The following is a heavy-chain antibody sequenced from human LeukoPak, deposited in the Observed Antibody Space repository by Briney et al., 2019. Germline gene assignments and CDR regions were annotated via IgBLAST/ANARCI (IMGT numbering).Heavy chain of an antibody. CDR2: INPNSSGT. J-gene: IGHJ4*02. D-gene: IGHD2-15*01. V-gene: IGHV1-2*02. CDR1: GYTFTGYY. CDR3: ARGVCSGGSCYWHFDY. Sequence: ASVKVSCKASGYTFTGYYMHWVRQAPGQGLEWMGWINPNSSGTNYAQKFQGRVTMTRDTSISTAYMELSRLRSDDTAVYYCARGVCSGGSCYWHFDYWGQGTLVTVSS.